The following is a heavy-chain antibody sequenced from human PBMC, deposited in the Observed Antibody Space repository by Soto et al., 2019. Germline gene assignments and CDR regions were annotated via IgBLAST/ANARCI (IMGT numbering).Heavy chain of an antibody. CDR3: ATGVIVVVPADVSDWFDP. Sequence: QVQLQQWGAGLLKPSETLSLTCAVYGGSFSGYYWSWIRQPPGKGLEWIGEINHSGSTNYNPSLKSRVTISVDTSKKQFALKLSSVTAADTAVYYCATGVIVVVPADVSDWFDPWGQGTLVTVSS. V-gene: IGHV4-34*01. CDR1: GGSFSGYY. J-gene: IGHJ5*02. D-gene: IGHD2-2*01. CDR2: INHSGST.